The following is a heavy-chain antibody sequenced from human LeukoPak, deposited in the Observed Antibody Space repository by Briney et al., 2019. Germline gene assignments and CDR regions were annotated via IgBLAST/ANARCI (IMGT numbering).Heavy chain of an antibody. J-gene: IGHJ3*02. V-gene: IGHV3-21*01. D-gene: IGHD5-24*01. CDR3: ARISRAGGYNLFDAFDI. CDR2: ISSSSSYI. Sequence: GGSLRLSCAASGVTFSSYSMNWVRQAPGKGLEWVSSISSSSSYIYYADSVKGRFTISRDNAKNSLYLQMNSLRAEDTAVYYCARISRAGGYNLFDAFDIWGQGTMVTVSS. CDR1: GVTFSSYS.